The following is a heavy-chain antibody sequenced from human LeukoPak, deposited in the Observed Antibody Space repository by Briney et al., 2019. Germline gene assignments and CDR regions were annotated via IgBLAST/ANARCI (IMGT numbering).Heavy chain of an antibody. CDR1: GFTFSSYA. CDR2: ISGSGGST. Sequence: GGSLRLSCAASGFTFSSYAMSWVRQAPGKGLEWASAISGSGGSTYYADSVKGRFTISRDNSKNTLYLQMNSLRAEDTAVYYCAKDWDMTTVTTYDYWGQGTLVTVSS. V-gene: IGHV3-23*01. CDR3: AKDWDMTTVTTYDY. J-gene: IGHJ4*02. D-gene: IGHD4-17*01.